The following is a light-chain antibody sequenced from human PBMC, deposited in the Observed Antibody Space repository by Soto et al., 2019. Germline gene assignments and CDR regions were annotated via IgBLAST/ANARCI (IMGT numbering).Light chain of an antibody. Sequence: QSALTQPPSVSGSPGQSITISCTGTSSDIGAYNFVSWYQQHPGKAPKLMLYDVNIRPSGVSNRFSGSKSSNTASLTISGLDADDEDDYYCTSWTSSSTMIFGGGTKLTVL. V-gene: IGLV2-14*03. J-gene: IGLJ2*01. CDR2: DVN. CDR1: SSDIGAYNF. CDR3: TSWTSSSTMI.